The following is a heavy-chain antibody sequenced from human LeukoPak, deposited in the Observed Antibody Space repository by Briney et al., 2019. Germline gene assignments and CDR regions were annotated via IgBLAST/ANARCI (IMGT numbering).Heavy chain of an antibody. CDR1: GFIFSNFG. J-gene: IGHJ3*02. CDR3: ARDDLGWTGAFDI. D-gene: IGHD3/OR15-3a*01. Sequence: GGSLRLSCEASGFIFSNFGMHWVRQAPGKGLEWVAFTRYDGAKKYYGDSVRGRFTISKDNSKNTVHLEMNSLRPEDTAVYYCARDDLGWTGAFDIWGQGTMVTVSS. CDR2: TRYDGAKK. V-gene: IGHV3-30*02.